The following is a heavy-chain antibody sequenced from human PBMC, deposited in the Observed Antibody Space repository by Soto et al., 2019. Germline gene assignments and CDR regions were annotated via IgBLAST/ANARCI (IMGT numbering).Heavy chain of an antibody. CDR3: ARDGGFHAFDI. CDR2: ISAYNGNT. J-gene: IGHJ3*02. Sequence: QVQLVQSGGEMKKPGASVKVSCKASGYMFTTYGMSWVRQAPGQGLEWMGCISAYNGNTNYAQNLQGRVAMTTDTSTGTAYIELRSLRSDDTAVYFCARDGGFHAFDIWGQVTMVTVSS. CDR1: GYMFTTYG. D-gene: IGHD2-15*01. V-gene: IGHV1-18*01.